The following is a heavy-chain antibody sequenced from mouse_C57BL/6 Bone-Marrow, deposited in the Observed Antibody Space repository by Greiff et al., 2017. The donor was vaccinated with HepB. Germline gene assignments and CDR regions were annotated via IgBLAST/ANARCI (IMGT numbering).Heavy chain of an antibody. J-gene: IGHJ1*03. CDR3: ARKGLAYWYFDV. V-gene: IGHV1-18*01. CDR2: INPNNGGT. Sequence: VQLQQSGPELVKPGASVKIPCKASGYTFTDYNMDWVKQSHGKSLEWIGDINPNNGGTIYNQKFKGKATLTVDKSSSTAYMELRSLTSEDTAVYYCARKGLAYWYFDVWGTGTTVTVSS. D-gene: IGHD3-3*01. CDR1: GYTFTDYN.